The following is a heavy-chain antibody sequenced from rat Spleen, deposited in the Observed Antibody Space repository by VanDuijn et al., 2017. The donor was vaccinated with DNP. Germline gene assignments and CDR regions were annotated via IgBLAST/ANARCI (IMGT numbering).Heavy chain of an antibody. Sequence: EVQLVESGGGLVQPGRSLKLSCAASGFTFSAYYMAWVRQAPAKGLEWVAYIGSPAYAPYHGDSVKGRFIIFRDDAKNTQYLQMDSLRSEDTATYYCARHEDYSSYVYGFAYWGQGTLVTVSS. CDR2: IGSPAYAP. V-gene: IGHV5S13*01. J-gene: IGHJ3*01. CDR3: ARHEDYSSYVYGFAY. D-gene: IGHD1-2*01. CDR1: GFTFSAYY.